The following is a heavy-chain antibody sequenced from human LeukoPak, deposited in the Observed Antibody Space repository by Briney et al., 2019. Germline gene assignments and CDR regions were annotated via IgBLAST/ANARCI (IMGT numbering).Heavy chain of an antibody. V-gene: IGHV5-51*01. CDR2: IYPGDSDT. CDR1: LGSFSIYW. CDR3: ARQTVAYGH. J-gene: IGHJ4*02. Sequence: GESLKISCKASLGSFSIYWIGWVRQMPGKGLEWMGIIYPGDSDTRYSPSFQGQVTFSADKSISTAYLQWSSLKPPDTAVSYCARQTVAYGHWGQGTLVTVSS. D-gene: IGHD2-21*02.